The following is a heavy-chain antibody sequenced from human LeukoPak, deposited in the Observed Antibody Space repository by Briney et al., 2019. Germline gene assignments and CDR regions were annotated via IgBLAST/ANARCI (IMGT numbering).Heavy chain of an antibody. CDR3: ARGIQGESFDY. Sequence: SETLSLTCSVPGSSISSYYYSWIRQPAGEGLQWIGRVYPSGEKNYNPSLKSRVTMSLDTSKYQVSLKLTSVTAADTAVYFCARGIQGESFDYWGQGALVTVPS. D-gene: IGHD3-16*01. CDR1: GSSISSYY. CDR2: VYPSGEK. J-gene: IGHJ4*02. V-gene: IGHV4-4*07.